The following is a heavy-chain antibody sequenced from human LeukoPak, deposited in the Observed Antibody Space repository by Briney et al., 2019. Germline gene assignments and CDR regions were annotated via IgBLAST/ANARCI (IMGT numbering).Heavy chain of an antibody. Sequence: ASVKVSCKASGYTFTGYYMHWVRQAPGQGLEWMGWINPNSGGTNYAQKFQGRVTMTRDTSISTAYMELRSLRSDDTAVYYCARVPGDDFWSGYYRRYFDYWGQGTLVTVSS. V-gene: IGHV1-2*02. CDR1: GYTFTGYY. J-gene: IGHJ4*02. D-gene: IGHD3-3*01. CDR3: ARVPGDDFWSGYYRRYFDY. CDR2: INPNSGGT.